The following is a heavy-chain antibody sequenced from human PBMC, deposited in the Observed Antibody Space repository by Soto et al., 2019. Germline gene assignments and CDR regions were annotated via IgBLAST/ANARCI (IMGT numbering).Heavy chain of an antibody. V-gene: IGHV3-74*01. J-gene: IGHJ4*02. CDR1: GFTFSGDW. CDR3: ARGPRGLYHHDY. Sequence: GRSLRLSCVAPGFTFSGDWLHWVRQGAGKGLVWLSRINMDGTTTNYADSVKGRFTISRDNAKNTLYLQMNSLRVDDTAVYYCARGPRGLYHHDYWGQGALVTVSS. D-gene: IGHD2-2*01. CDR2: INMDGTTT.